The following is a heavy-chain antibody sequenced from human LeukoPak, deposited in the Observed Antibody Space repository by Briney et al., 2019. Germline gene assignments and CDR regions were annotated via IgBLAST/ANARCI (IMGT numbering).Heavy chain of an antibody. V-gene: IGHV4-39*07. D-gene: IGHD2-15*01. J-gene: IGHJ4*02. CDR2: IYYSGST. Sequence: SETLSLTCTVSGGSISSSGYYWGWIRQPPGKGLEWIGSIYYSGSTNYNPSLKSRVTISVDTSKNQFSLKLSSVTAADTAVYYCARVVAATGDYFDYWAQGTLVTVSS. CDR3: ARVVAATGDYFDY. CDR1: GGSISSSGYY.